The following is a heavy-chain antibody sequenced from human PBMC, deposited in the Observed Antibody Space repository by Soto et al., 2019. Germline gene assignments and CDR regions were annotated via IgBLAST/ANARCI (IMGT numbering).Heavy chain of an antibody. D-gene: IGHD6-6*01. J-gene: IGHJ4*02. CDR3: ARSSSIAARPLDY. CDR1: GYTFTGYY. V-gene: IGHV1-2*04. Sequence: GASVKVSCKASGYTFTGYYMHWVRQASGQGLEWMGWINPNSGGTNYAQKFQGWVTMTRDTSISTAYMELGRLRSDDTAVYYCARSSSIAARPLDYWGQGTLVTVSS. CDR2: INPNSGGT.